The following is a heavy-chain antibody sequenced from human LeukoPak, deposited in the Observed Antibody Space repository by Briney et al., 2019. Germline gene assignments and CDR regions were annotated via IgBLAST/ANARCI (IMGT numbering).Heavy chain of an antibody. V-gene: IGHV4-61*02. J-gene: IGHJ6*03. CDR1: GDSISSGSYY. CDR3: ARLGYCSGGSCYYYYMDV. D-gene: IGHD2-15*01. Sequence: PSETLSLTCTVSGDSISSGSYYWSWIRQPAGEGLEWIGRIYSSGRTHYSPSLKSRVAVSVDTSKNRFSLRLSSVTAADTAVYYCARLGYCSGGSCYYYYMDVWGKGTTVTVSS. CDR2: IYSSGRT.